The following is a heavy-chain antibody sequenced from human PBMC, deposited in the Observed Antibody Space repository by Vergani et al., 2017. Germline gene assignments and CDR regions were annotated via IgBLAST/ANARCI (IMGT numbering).Heavy chain of an antibody. CDR3: AKVESSGGSWLNTVDY. CDR1: GFTFSSYG. CDR2: IPYDGSNK. V-gene: IGHV3-30*18. Sequence: QVQLVESGGGVVQPGRSLRLSCAASGFTFSSYGMHWVRQAPGKGLEWVAVIPYDGSNKYYADSVKCRFTISRDNSKNTLYLQMNSLRAEDTAVDYCAKVESSGGSWLNTVDYWGQGALVTVSS. D-gene: IGHD2-15*01. J-gene: IGHJ4*02.